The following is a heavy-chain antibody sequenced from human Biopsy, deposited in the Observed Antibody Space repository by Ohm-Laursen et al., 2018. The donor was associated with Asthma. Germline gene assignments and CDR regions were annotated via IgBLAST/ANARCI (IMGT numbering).Heavy chain of an antibody. CDR3: ARTFHFWSPYHAEHYQL. J-gene: IGHJ1*01. CDR1: EFTVSSNY. V-gene: IGHV3-7*01. Sequence: GSLRLSCAASEFTVSSNYMHWVRQAPGKGLEWVANIKHDGTEKNHVDSLKGRFTISRDNAKNSLYLQMNSLRAEDTAVYYCARTFHFWSPYHAEHYQLWGQGTLVTVSS. CDR2: IKHDGTEK. D-gene: IGHD3-3*02.